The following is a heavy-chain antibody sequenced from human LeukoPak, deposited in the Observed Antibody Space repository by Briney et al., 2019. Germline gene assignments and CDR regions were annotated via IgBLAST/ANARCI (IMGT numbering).Heavy chain of an antibody. Sequence: ASVKVSCKASGYTFTGYYMHWVRQAPGQGLEWMGWINPNSGGTNYAQKFQGRVTMTRDTSISTAYMELSRLGSDETAGNLCARGGQAHRGWEGGGGGDFDYWGQGTLVTVSS. J-gene: IGHJ4*02. CDR3: ARGGQAHRGWEGGGGGDFDY. CDR1: GYTFTGYY. D-gene: IGHD1-26*01. CDR2: INPNSGGT. V-gene: IGHV1-2*02.